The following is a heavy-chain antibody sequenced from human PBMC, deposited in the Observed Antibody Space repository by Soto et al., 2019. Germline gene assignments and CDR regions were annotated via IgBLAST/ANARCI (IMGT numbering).Heavy chain of an antibody. CDR3: ASLPPRIEVTFLTITT. CDR1: GGSVSSYY. J-gene: IGHJ5*02. CDR2: IYYSGGT. V-gene: IGHV4-59*02. Sequence: SDTLSLTCTVSGGSVSSYYWPWIRQPPGKGLEWIGCIYYSGGTNYNPSLKSRVTISVDTSKNPFSLKLSSVTAADTAVCYCASLPPRIEVTFLTITTWGQGTLVTVS. D-gene: IGHD2-15*01.